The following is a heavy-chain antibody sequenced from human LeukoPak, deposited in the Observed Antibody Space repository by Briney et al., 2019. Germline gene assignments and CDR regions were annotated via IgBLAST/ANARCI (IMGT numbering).Heavy chain of an antibody. CDR3: ARVVIDAFDI. V-gene: IGHV3-20*04. J-gene: IGHJ3*02. CDR1: GFTFSNYD. Sequence: GGSLRLSCAASGFTFSNYDMSWVRQAPGKGLEWVSGINWNGGSTGYGDSVKGRFTISRDNAKNSLYLQMNSLRAEDTALYYCARVVIDAFDIWGQGTKVTVSS. D-gene: IGHD3-22*01. CDR2: INWNGGST.